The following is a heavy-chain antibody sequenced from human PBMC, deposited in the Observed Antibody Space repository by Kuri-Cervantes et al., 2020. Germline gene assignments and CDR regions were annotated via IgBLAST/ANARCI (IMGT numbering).Heavy chain of an antibody. CDR1: GYTFTSYD. CDR2: MNPNSGNT. CDR3: ARGRFGDVLRFLEWLSHYYGIDV. D-gene: IGHD3-3*01. V-gene: IGHV1-8*01. J-gene: IGHJ6*02. Sequence: ASVKVSCKASGYTFTSYDINWVRQATGQGLEWMGWMNPNSGNTGYAQKFQGRVTMTRNTSISTAYMELSSLRSEDTAVYYCARGRFGDVLRFLEWLSHYYGIDVWGQGTTVTVSS.